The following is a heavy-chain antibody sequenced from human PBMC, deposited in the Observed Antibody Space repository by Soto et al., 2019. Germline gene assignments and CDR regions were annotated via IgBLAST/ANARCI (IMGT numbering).Heavy chain of an antibody. CDR3: ARGSGVALPGRWYYYYMDV. J-gene: IGHJ6*03. V-gene: IGHV4-34*01. D-gene: IGHD2-15*01. CDR1: GGSFSGYY. Sequence: QVQLQQWGAGLLKPSETLSLTCAVYGGSFSGYYWSWIRQPPGKGLEWIGEINHSGSTNYNPSLKSRVTISVDTSKNQFSLKLSSVTAADTAVYYCARGSGVALPGRWYYYYMDVWGKGTTVTVSS. CDR2: INHSGST.